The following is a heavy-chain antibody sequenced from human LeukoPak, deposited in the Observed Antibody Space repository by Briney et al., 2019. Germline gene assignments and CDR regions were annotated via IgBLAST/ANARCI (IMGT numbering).Heavy chain of an antibody. V-gene: IGHV4-34*01. J-gene: IGHJ4*02. CDR2: INQSRRT. D-gene: IGHD3-22*01. Sequence: SETLSLTCGFYGGSFRNYYWSCIRQSPGKGLEWIGEINQSRRTNYNPSLKSRVTISVDTSKNQFSLKLSSVTAADTAVYYCARGTPTYYYDSSGPNHDYWGQGTLVTVSS. CDR3: ARGTPTYYYDSSGPNHDY. CDR1: GGSFRNYY.